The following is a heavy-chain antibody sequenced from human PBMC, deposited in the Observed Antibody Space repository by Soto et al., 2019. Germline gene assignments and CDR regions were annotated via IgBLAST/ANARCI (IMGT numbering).Heavy chain of an antibody. Sequence: EASVKVSCKASGGTFSSYAISWVRQAPGQGLEWMGGIIPIFGTANYAQKFQGRVTITADESTSTAYMELSSLRSEDTAVYYCAKSATGYYYYGMDVWGQGTTVTVSS. CDR1: GGTFSSYA. CDR2: IIPIFGTA. J-gene: IGHJ6*02. D-gene: IGHD2-15*01. V-gene: IGHV1-69*13. CDR3: AKSATGYYYYGMDV.